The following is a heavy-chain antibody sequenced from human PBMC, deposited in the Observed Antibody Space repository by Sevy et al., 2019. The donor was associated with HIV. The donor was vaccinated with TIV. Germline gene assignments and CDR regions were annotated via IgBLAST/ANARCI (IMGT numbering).Heavy chain of an antibody. CDR1: GFTFSNAW. D-gene: IGHD3-10*01. J-gene: IGHJ4*02. Sequence: GGSLRLSCAASGFTFSNAWMSWVRQAPGKGLEWVGRIKSKTDGGTTDYAAPVKGRFTISRDDSKNTLYLQMNSLKTEDTAIYYWTTDSKKRGLSALLGYWGQGTLVTVSS. CDR2: IKSKTDGGTT. V-gene: IGHV3-15*01. CDR3: TTDSKKRGLSALLGY.